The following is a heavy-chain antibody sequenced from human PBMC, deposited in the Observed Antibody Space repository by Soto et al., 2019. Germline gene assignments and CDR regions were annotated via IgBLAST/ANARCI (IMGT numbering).Heavy chain of an antibody. CDR1: GYTFTSYG. V-gene: IGHV1-18*01. J-gene: IGHJ5*02. D-gene: IGHD6-19*01. CDR3: ARQAPGQWLVTPNWFDP. Sequence: ASVKVSCKASGYTFTSYGISWVRQAPGQGLEWMGWISAYNGNTNYAQKLQGRVTMTTDTSTSTAYMELRSLRSDDTAVYYCARQAPGQWLVTPNWFDPWGQGTLVTVSS. CDR2: ISAYNGNT.